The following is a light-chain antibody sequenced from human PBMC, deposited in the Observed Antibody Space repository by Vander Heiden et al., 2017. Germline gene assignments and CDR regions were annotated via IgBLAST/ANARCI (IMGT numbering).Light chain of an antibody. J-gene: IGLJ2*01. CDR3: AAGDDSLNGVL. CDR2: SNN. CDR1: SSNLGSNV. Sequence: QSVLTQPPSASGTPGQRVTISCSGSSSNLGSNVVNWYQQVPGTAPKLFIYSNNQRPSGVPDRFSGSKSGTAASLAISGLQSEDEADYYCAAGDDSLNGVLFGGGTKLTVL. V-gene: IGLV1-44*01.